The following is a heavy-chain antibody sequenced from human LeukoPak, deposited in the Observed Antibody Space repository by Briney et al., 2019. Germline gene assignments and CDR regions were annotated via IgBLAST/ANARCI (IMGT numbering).Heavy chain of an antibody. D-gene: IGHD6-13*01. CDR1: GGTFSSYA. V-gene: IGHV1-69*04. Sequence: SVKVSCKASGGTFSSYAFSWVRQAPGQGLEWMGRIFPILGIANYAQKFQGRVTITADKSTSTAYMELSSLRSEDTAVYYCARTRIAAAGTEIDYWGQGTLVTVSS. CDR3: ARTRIAAAGTEIDY. CDR2: IFPILGIA. J-gene: IGHJ4*02.